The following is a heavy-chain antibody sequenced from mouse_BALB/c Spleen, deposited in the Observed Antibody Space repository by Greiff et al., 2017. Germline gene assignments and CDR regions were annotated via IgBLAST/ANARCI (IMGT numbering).Heavy chain of an antibody. CDR2: ISSGGST. J-gene: IGHJ3*01. D-gene: IGHD2-4*01. CDR3: ARDYDYVAY. CDR1: GFTFSSYA. Sequence: EVQRVESGGGLVKPGGSLKLSCAASGFTFSSYAMSWVRQTPEKRLEWVASISSGGSTYYPDSVKGRFTISRDNARNILYLQMSSLRSEDTAMYYCARDYDYVAYWGQGTLVTVSA. V-gene: IGHV5-6-5*01.